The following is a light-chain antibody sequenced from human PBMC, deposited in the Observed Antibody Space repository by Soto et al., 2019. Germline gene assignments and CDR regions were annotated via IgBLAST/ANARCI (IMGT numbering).Light chain of an antibody. CDR3: QQSHSTPLT. CDR1: QSISRY. Sequence: DIQMTQSPSSLSASVGARVTITCRASQSISRYLNWYQQRPGKAPKFLIYAASSLQSGVPSRFSGSGFGTDFTLTITSLQPEDFATYYCQQSHSTPLTFGGGTKVDIK. J-gene: IGKJ4*01. CDR2: AAS. V-gene: IGKV1-39*01.